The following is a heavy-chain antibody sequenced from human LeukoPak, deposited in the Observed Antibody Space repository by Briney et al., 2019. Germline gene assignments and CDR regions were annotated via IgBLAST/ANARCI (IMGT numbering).Heavy chain of an antibody. Sequence: SETLSLTCTVSGYSISSGYYWGWIRQPPGKGLEWIGSIYHSGSTYYNPSLKSRVTISVDTSKNQFSLKLSSVTAADTALYYCARQVGRGTQIYYMDVWGKGTTVTVSS. CDR2: IYHSGST. CDR1: GYSISSGYY. J-gene: IGHJ6*03. V-gene: IGHV4-38-2*02. CDR3: ARQVGRGTQIYYMDV. D-gene: IGHD3-16*01.